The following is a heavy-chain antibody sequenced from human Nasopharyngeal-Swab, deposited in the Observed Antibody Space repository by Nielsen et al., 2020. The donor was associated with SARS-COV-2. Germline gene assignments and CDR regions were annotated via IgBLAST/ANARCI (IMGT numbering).Heavy chain of an antibody. CDR3: AKGYHVNAYYFDY. V-gene: IGHV3-23*01. CDR1: GFTFASYV. Sequence: GESLKISCVASGFTFASYVMSWVRQAPGKGLEWVSGIVNNGVNTYYEDSVKGRFTISRDNSKNTLYLQMNSLRAEDTALYYCAKGYHVNAYYFDYWGQGSLVTVSS. J-gene: IGHJ4*02. CDR2: IVNNGVNT. D-gene: IGHD1-1*01.